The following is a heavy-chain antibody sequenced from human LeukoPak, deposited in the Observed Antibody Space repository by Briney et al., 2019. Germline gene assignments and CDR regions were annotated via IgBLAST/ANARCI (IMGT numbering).Heavy chain of an antibody. CDR2: IYYRGNT. V-gene: IGHV4-31*03. CDR3: TAHNYGTIDY. CDR1: GGSTNSGAHY. D-gene: IGHD5-18*01. Sequence: SQTLSLICTVSGGSTNSGAHYWSWIRQHPGKGLEWIGNIYYRGNTNYNPSLRSRVTISLDTSENQFSLKLSSVTAADTAVYYCTAHNYGTIDYWGRGTLVTVSS. J-gene: IGHJ4*02.